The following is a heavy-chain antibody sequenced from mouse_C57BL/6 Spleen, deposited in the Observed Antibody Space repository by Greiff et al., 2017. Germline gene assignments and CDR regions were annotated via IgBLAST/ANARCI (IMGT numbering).Heavy chain of an antibody. D-gene: IGHD2-4*01. J-gene: IGHJ1*03. Sequence: VQLQQSGAELVKPGASVKISCKASGYAFSSYWMNWVKPRPGKGLEWIGQIYPGDGDTNYNGKFKGKATLTADKSSSTAYMQLSSLTSEDSAVYFCARWDYDEWYFDVWGTGTTVTVAS. V-gene: IGHV1-80*01. CDR3: ARWDYDEWYFDV. CDR1: GYAFSSYW. CDR2: IYPGDGDT.